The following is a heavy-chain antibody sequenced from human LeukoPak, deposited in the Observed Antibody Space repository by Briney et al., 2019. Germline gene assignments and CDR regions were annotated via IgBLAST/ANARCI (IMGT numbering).Heavy chain of an antibody. V-gene: IGHV4-34*01. CDR3: ARGRRMVQGVRWFDP. Sequence: SETLSLTRAVYVGSFSGYYCGWIRQPPGKGLEWIGEINHSGSTNYNPSLKSRVTISVDTSKNQFSLKLSSVTAADTAVYYCARGRRMVQGVRWFDPWGQGTLVTVSS. CDR1: VGSFSGYY. J-gene: IGHJ5*02. CDR2: INHSGST. D-gene: IGHD3-10*01.